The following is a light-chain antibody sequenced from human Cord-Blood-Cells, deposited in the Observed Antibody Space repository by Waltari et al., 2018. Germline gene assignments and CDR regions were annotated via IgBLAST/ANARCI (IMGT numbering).Light chain of an antibody. V-gene: IGLV1-40*01. CDR2: GNS. J-gene: IGLJ3*02. CDR3: QSYDSRLSGSV. CDR1: SSNIGAGYD. Sequence: QSVLTQPPSVSGAPGQRVTISCTGSSSNIGAGYDVHWYQQLPGTAPKRLIYGNSNRPAGVPDRCSGSKSGTSASLAITGLQAEDEADDYCQSYDSRLSGSVCGGGTKLTVL.